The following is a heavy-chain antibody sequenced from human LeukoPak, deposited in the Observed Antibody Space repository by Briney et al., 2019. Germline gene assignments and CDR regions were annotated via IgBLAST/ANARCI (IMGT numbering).Heavy chain of an antibody. CDR2: ISGSGSST. J-gene: IGHJ4*02. V-gene: IGHV3-23*01. Sequence: GGSLRLSCAASGFTFSSYAMSWVRQAPGKGLEWVSAISGSGSSTYYADSVKGRFTISRDNSKNTLHLQMNSLRAEDTAVYYCAKFVGSSSWPSPVDYWGQGTLVTVSS. D-gene: IGHD6-13*01. CDR3: AKFVGSSSWPSPVDY. CDR1: GFTFSSYA.